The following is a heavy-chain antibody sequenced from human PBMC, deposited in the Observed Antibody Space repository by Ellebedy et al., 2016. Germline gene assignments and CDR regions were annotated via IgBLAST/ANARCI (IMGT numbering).Heavy chain of an antibody. CDR1: GFTFRNFF. V-gene: IGHV3-23*01. D-gene: IGHD4-17*01. Sequence: GGSLRLSXVASGFTFRNFFMSWVRQAPGGGLEWISTISGDGDTTFSADSVEGRLTISRDNSRYTLYLQMDSLTAADTAVYYCYYGHYSGFWGQGTLVTVSS. CDR3: YYGHYSGF. CDR2: ISGDGDTT. J-gene: IGHJ4*02.